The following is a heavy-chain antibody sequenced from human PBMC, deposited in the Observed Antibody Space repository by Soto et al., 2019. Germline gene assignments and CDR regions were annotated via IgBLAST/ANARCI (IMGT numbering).Heavy chain of an antibody. CDR3: AKDQDTAMGIYYYYGMDV. CDR1: GDSFTSYA. J-gene: IGHJ6*02. CDR2: INAGNGNT. Sequence: ASVKVSCKACGDSFTSYAMHWVRQAPGQRLEWMGWINAGNGNTKYSQKFQGRVTITRDTSASTAYMELSSLRSEDTAVYYCAKDQDTAMGIYYYYGMDVWGQGTTVTVSS. D-gene: IGHD5-18*01. V-gene: IGHV1-3*01.